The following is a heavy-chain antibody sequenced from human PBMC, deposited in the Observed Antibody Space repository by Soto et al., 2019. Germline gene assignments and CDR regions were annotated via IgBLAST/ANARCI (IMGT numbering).Heavy chain of an antibody. D-gene: IGHD5-18*01. CDR2: IIPIFGTA. V-gene: IGHV1-69*13. J-gene: IGHJ6*02. CDR3: ARLHSHGTYGMDV. Sequence: SVKVSCKASGGSFTYTLSWVRQAPGQGLEWMGGIIPIFGTANYAQKFQGRVTITADESTKTAYMELSTLRSEGTAVYYCARLHSHGTYGMDVWGQGTTVTVSS. CDR1: GGSFTYT.